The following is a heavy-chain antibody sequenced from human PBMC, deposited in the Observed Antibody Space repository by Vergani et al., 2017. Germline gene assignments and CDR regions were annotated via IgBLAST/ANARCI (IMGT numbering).Heavy chain of an antibody. CDR3: ARRGGTYYLFDY. Sequence: QVQLQESGPGLVKPSETLSLTCTVSGGSISSYYWSWIRQPPGKGLEWIGYIYYSGSTNYNPSLKSRVTISVDTSKNQFSLKLSSVTAADTAVYYCARRGGTYYLFDYWGQGTLVTVSS. CDR1: GGSISSYY. CDR2: IYYSGST. V-gene: IGHV4-59*08. J-gene: IGHJ4*02. D-gene: IGHD1-26*01.